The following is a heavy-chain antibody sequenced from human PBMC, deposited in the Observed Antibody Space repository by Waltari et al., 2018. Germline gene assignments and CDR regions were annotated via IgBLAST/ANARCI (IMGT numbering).Heavy chain of an antibody. D-gene: IGHD6-13*01. J-gene: IGHJ6*02. CDR3: SRGSGQLGYIMDV. V-gene: IGHV3-30*03. CDR1: GFSFSSYG. Sequence: QAQLVESGGGVVQPGRSLRLSCVASGFSFSSYGMHWVRQAPGKGREWLAVIAYYGIIQFYADSVKGRFTISRDNSKNTLYLDMNSLRADDTAVYFCSRGSGQLGYIMDVWGQGTTVTVSS. CDR2: IAYYGIIQ.